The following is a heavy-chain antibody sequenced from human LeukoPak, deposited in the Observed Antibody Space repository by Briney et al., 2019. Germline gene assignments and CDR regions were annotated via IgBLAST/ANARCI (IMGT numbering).Heavy chain of an antibody. Sequence: PGGSLRLSCAASGFTFSSYAMHWVRQAPGKGLEWVAVISYDGSNTYYADSVKGRFTISRDNPKNTLYLQMNSLRAEDTAVYYCARANCGGDCYSIKTVYLDLWGRGTLVTVSS. CDR1: GFTFSSYA. J-gene: IGHJ2*01. D-gene: IGHD2-21*02. CDR3: ARANCGGDCYSIKTVYLDL. V-gene: IGHV3-30-3*01. CDR2: ISYDGSNT.